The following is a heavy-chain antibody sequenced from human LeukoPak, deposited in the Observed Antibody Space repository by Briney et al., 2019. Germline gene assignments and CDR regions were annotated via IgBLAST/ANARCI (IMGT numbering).Heavy chain of an antibody. J-gene: IGHJ4*02. Sequence: PSGTLSLTCAVSGDSISSNRWWSWVRQSPGKGLEWIGEIHHRGTTNYNPSLKSRVTISIDKSKNEFSLNLNSVTAADTAVYYCASQGDYAQDYWGQGTLVTVSS. V-gene: IGHV4-4*02. D-gene: IGHD4-17*01. CDR3: ASQGDYAQDY. CDR2: IHHRGTT. CDR1: GDSISSNRW.